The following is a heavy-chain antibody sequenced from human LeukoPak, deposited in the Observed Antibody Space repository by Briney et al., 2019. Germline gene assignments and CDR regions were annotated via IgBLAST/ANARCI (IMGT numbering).Heavy chain of an antibody. V-gene: IGHV4-39*01. CDR2: IYYSGSS. CDR3: ARQGAVGATGFDF. D-gene: IGHD1-26*01. J-gene: IGHJ4*02. Sequence: PSETLSLTCSVSGDSISGISYYWGWIRQPPGKGLEWIGKIYYSGSSYNNPSLESRVVISLDTSRNQFSLKLTSVTATDTVVYYYARQGAVGATGFDFWGQGILVTVSS. CDR1: GDSISGISYY.